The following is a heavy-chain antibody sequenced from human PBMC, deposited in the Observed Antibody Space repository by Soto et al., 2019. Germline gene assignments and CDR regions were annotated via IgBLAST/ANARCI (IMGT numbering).Heavy chain of an antibody. D-gene: IGHD3-10*01. V-gene: IGHV4-59*01. CDR2: IHSSGST. Sequence: QVQLQESGTGLVKPSETLSLTCTVSGDSISNYYWTWIRQPPGKGLEWIGYIHSSGSTNYNPSLKSRVTMSVDTSKNHFSLKLSSVTAADTAVYYCAGFGRGDSYYGMDVWGQGTAVIVSS. J-gene: IGHJ6*02. CDR3: AGFGRGDSYYGMDV. CDR1: GDSISNYY.